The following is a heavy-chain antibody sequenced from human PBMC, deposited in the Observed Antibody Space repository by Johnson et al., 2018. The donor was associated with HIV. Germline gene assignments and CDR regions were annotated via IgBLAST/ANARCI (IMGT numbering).Heavy chain of an antibody. J-gene: IGHJ3*02. V-gene: IGHV3-20*04. CDR2: INWNGVRT. Sequence: VQLVESGGGVVRPGGSLRLSCAAAGFTFDDYGMSWVRQAPGKGLEWVSGINWNGVRTGYLDSMKGRFTISRDNAKNSLYLQMNSLRAEDTALYYCAGGGLGFQNIPDPFDILGQGTMVTVSS. D-gene: IGHD1/OR15-1a*01. CDR3: AGGGLGFQNIPDPFDI. CDR1: GFTFDDYG.